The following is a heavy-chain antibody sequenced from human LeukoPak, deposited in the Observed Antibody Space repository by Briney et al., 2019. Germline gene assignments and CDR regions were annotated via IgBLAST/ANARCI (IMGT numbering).Heavy chain of an antibody. Sequence: GGSLRLSCAASGFTFSSYAMSWVRQAPGKGLEWVSAIRGSGGSTYYADSVKGRFTISRDNSKNTLYPQMNSLRAEDTAVYYCAHISSSWPDYWGQGTLATVSS. CDR3: AHISSSWPDY. D-gene: IGHD6-13*01. CDR2: IRGSGGST. V-gene: IGHV3-23*01. CDR1: GFTFSSYA. J-gene: IGHJ4*02.